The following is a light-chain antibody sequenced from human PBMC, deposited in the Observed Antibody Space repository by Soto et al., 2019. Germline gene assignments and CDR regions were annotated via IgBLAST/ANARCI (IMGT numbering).Light chain of an antibody. J-gene: IGLJ1*01. CDR2: GDN. Sequence: QCVLSQPPSVSGAPGQRITISCTGSSSNIGANYDVHWYRQVPGTAPKLLISGDNNRPSGVADRFSGSKSGTSASLAITRLQAEDEADYYCQSYDSSLNRVFGTGTKVTVL. CDR1: SSNIGANYD. V-gene: IGLV1-40*01. CDR3: QSYDSSLNRV.